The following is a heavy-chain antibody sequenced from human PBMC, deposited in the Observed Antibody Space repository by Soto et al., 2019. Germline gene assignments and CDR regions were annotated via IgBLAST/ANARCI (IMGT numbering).Heavy chain of an antibody. CDR1: GDSVSRGSHS. CDR2: IYYTGST. J-gene: IGHJ4*01. Sequence: SETLSITCSVAGDSVSRGSHSWTWTRQPAGKGLEFLGYIYYTGSTNYNPSLKSRVTISVDKSKNHFSLKLTSVTAADTAVYYCAARHFWSGPWTHTRLDYWGHGTLVTVSS. CDR3: AARHFWSGPWTHTRLDY. D-gene: IGHD3-3*02. V-gene: IGHV4-61*10.